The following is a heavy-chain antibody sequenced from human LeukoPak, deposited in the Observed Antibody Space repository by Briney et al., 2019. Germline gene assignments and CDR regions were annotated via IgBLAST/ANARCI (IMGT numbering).Heavy chain of an antibody. V-gene: IGHV4-4*07. CDR3: ASSVRGVTLSDYFDY. J-gene: IGHJ4*02. CDR2: IYTSGST. Sequence: SETLSLTCTVSGGSISSYYWSWIRQPAGKGLEWIGRIYTSGSTNYNPSLKSRVTMSVDTSKNQFSLKLSSVTAADTAVYYCASSVRGVTLSDYFDYWGQGTLVTVSP. D-gene: IGHD3-10*01. CDR1: GGSISSYY.